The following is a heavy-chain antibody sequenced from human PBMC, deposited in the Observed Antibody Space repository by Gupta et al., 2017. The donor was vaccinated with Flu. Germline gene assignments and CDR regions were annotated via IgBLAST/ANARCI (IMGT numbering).Heavy chain of an antibody. CDR3: AKSSYGCTSGRCYHVDA. CDR2: LSSTGRHT. D-gene: IGHD2-8*01. CDR1: GFTFDNYA. V-gene: IGHV3-23*01. J-gene: IGHJ5*02. Sequence: EVQLLESGGDLVQPGGSLRLSCAGPGFTFDNYAMSWVRQAPGKGLEWVSGLSSTGRHTYYADSVAGRFTISRDNSKNTLYLQMNSLRGEDTAGYFCAKSSYGCTSGRCYHVDAGGQGTLVTVSS.